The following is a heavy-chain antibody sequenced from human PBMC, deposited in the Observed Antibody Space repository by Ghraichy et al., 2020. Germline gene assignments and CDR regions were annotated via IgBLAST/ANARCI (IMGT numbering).Heavy chain of an antibody. CDR3: ASQEYNYGPWYYGMDV. D-gene: IGHD5-18*01. V-gene: IGHV3-30-3*01. CDR1: GFTFSSYA. CDR2: ISYDGSNK. J-gene: IGHJ6*02. Sequence: GGSLRLSCAASGFTFSSYAVHWVRQAPGKGLEWVAVISYDGSNKYYADSVKGRFTISRDNSKNTLYLQMNSLRAEDTAVYYCASQEYNYGPWYYGMDVWGQGTTVTVSS.